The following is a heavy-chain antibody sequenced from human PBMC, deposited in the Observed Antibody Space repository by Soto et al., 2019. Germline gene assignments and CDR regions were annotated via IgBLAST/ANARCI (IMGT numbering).Heavy chain of an antibody. V-gene: IGHV4-30-2*01. CDR2: IYHSGST. D-gene: IGHD2-8*02. CDR1: GGSISSGGYS. J-gene: IGHJ4*02. Sequence: SETLSLTCAVSGGSISSGGYSWSWIRQPPGKGLEWIGYIYHSGSTYIYHSGSTYYNPSLKSRVTISVDTSKNQFSLKLTSVTAAGTAVYYCARDKITGLFDYWGQGTLVTVSS. CDR3: ARDKITGLFDY.